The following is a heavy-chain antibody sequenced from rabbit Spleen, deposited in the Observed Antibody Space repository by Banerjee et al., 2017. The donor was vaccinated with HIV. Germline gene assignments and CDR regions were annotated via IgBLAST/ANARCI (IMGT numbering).Heavy chain of an antibody. CDR3: ARDDSGWSLSNFDL. J-gene: IGHJ4*01. V-gene: IGHV1S45*01. CDR1: GFSFSSSYY. CDR2: INAGSNGRT. Sequence: QEQLVESGGGLVQPEGSLTLTCTASGFSFSSSYYMCWVRQAPGKGLEWIACINAGSNGRTYFANWAKGRFTISKTSSTTVTLQMTSLTAADTAIYFCARDDSGWSLSNFDLWGQGTLVTVS. D-gene: IGHD4-1*01.